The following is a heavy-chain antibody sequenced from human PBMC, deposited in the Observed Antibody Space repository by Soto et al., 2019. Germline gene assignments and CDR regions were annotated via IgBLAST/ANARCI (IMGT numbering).Heavy chain of an antibody. Sequence: GESLKISCQGSGYSFTTYWISWVRQMPGKGLEWMGKIDPGDSSTNYSPSFRGHITISVDRSINTAHLQFSSLKAADTAVYYCARLEKWYYDYYGLDVWGQGTMVTVSS. V-gene: IGHV5-10-1*01. D-gene: IGHD1-26*01. CDR3: ARLEKWYYDYYGLDV. J-gene: IGHJ6*02. CDR2: IDPGDSST. CDR1: GYSFTTYW.